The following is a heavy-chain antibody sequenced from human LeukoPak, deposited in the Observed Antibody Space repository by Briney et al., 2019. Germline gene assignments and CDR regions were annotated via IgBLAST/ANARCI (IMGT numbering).Heavy chain of an antibody. D-gene: IGHD3-9*01. J-gene: IGHJ6*03. V-gene: IGHV3-48*01. CDR1: GFIFSSYS. Sequence: GGSLRLSCAASGFIFSSYSMNWVRQAPGKGLEWLSFISSGSVTIYYTDSVKGRFTISRDNSKNTLYLQMNSLRAEDTAVYYCAKSLTGFYYYYMDAWGRGTTVTVSS. CDR3: AKSLTGFYYYYMDA. CDR2: ISSGSVTI.